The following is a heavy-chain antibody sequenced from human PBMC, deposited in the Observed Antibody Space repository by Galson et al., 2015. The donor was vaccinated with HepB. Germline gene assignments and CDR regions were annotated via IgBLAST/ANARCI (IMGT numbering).Heavy chain of an antibody. J-gene: IGHJ5*02. CDR2: IDPSDSYT. CDR1: GYSFTSYW. CDR3: ARHSRYYYDSSGQT. V-gene: IGHV5-10-1*01. Sequence: QSGAEVKKPGESLRISCKGSGYSFTSYWISWVRQMPGKGLEWMGTIDPSDSYTNYSPSFQGHVTMSADKSISTSYLQWSSLKASDTAMYFCARHSRYYYDSSGQTWGQGTLVTVSS. D-gene: IGHD3-22*01.